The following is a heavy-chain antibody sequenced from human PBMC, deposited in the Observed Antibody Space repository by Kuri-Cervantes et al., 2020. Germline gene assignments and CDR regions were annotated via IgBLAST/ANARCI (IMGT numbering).Heavy chain of an antibody. CDR2: ISYDGSNK. J-gene: IGHJ3*02. Sequence: GGSLRLSCAASGFTFSSYAMHWVRQAPGKGLEWVAVISYDGSNKYYADSVKGRFTISRDNSKNTLYLQMNSLRAEDTAMYYCVRRGDLGGRRGYDIWGQGTMVTVSS. CDR1: GFTFSSYA. D-gene: IGHD3-16*01. CDR3: VRRGDLGGRRGYDI. V-gene: IGHV3-30*07.